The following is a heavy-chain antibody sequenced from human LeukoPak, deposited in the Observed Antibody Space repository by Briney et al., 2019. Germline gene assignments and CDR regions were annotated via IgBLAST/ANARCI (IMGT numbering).Heavy chain of an antibody. CDR2: LNHSGSN. CDR1: GGSFSGYY. D-gene: IGHD2-2*02. Sequence: SETLSLTCAVYGGSFSGYYWSWIPPPPGKGLEWIGELNHSGSNYYNPSLKSRVTISVDTSKNQFSLKLSSVTAADTAVYYCARGNIVVVPAAITRRVYYGMDVWGQGTTVTVSS. CDR3: ARGNIVVVPAAITRRVYYGMDV. J-gene: IGHJ6*02. V-gene: IGHV4-34*01.